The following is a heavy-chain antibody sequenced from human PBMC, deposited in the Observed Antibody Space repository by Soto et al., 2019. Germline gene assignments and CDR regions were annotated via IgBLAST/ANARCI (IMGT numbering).Heavy chain of an antibody. V-gene: IGHV4-31*03. Sequence: NPSETLSLTCTVSGGSISSGGYYWSWIRQHPGKGLEWIGYIYYTGSTYYNPSLESRVTISVDTSKNQFSLKLSSVTAADSAVYYCARDVMVRGVCYYGMDVWRQRTTVSVTS. J-gene: IGHJ6*02. CDR3: ARDVMVRGVCYYGMDV. CDR2: IYYTGST. D-gene: IGHD3-10*01. CDR1: GGSISSGGYY.